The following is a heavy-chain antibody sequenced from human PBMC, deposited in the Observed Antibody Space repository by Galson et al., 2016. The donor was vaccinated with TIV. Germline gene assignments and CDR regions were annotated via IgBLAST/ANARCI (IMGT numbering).Heavy chain of an antibody. CDR2: ISPYNGRT. CDR1: GYTFINFG. J-gene: IGHJ5*02. V-gene: IGHV1-18*01. CDR3: ARDWAPMTAVASFWFDP. D-gene: IGHD4-23*01. Sequence: SVKVSCKASGYTFINFGISWLRQAPGQGLEWMGWISPYNGRTKYSQKFQGRVTLTTGSVTSSADMELRSLRSDDTAVYFCARDWAPMTAVASFWFDPWGPGTLVTFSS.